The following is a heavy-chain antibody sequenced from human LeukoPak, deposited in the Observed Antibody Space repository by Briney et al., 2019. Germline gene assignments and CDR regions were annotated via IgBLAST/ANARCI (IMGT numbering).Heavy chain of an antibody. Sequence: SETLSLTCTVSGGSISSSSYYWGWIRQPPGKGLEWIGSIYYSGSTYYNPSLKSRVTISVDTSKNQFSLKLSSVTAADTAVYYCARVRMVTAIDYWYFDLWGRGTLVTVSS. D-gene: IGHD2-21*02. CDR2: IYYSGST. V-gene: IGHV4-39*07. CDR3: ARVRMVTAIDYWYFDL. J-gene: IGHJ2*01. CDR1: GGSISSSSYY.